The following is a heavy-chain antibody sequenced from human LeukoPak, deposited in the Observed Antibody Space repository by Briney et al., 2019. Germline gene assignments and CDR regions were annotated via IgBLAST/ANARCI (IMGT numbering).Heavy chain of an antibody. V-gene: IGHV4-59*01. CDR2: IFYSRST. J-gene: IGHJ1*01. Sequence: PSETLSLTCTVSGGSISTYYWSWIRQPPGKGLEWIGYIFYSRSTNYNPSLKSRVTISVDTSKNQFSLNLSSVTAADTAVYYCARGNSYYDSSDYFPWESFQHWGQGTLVTVSS. CDR3: ARGNSYYDSSDYFPWESFQH. CDR1: GGSISTYY. D-gene: IGHD3-22*01.